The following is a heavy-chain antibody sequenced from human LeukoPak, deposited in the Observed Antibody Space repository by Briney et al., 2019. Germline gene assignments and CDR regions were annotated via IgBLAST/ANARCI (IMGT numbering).Heavy chain of an antibody. Sequence: SETLSLSCDVSGSGYHWGWXRXSPEKGLEXXXXXXXXGDTFYNPSLKSRVAXXXXTXXSLVSLRMTAVTAADTAPYYCARVRLSKLQRRTPYFFFDLWGRGTPVAVSS. CDR1: GSGYH. CDR2: XXXXGDT. CDR3: ARVRLSKLQRRTPYFFFDL. D-gene: IGHD1-1*01. J-gene: IGHJ2*01. V-gene: IGHV4-38-2*01.